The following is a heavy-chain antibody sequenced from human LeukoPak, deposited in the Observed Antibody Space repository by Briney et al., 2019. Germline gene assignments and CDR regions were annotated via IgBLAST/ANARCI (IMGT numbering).Heavy chain of an antibody. J-gene: IGHJ3*02. CDR2: FDPEDGET. CDR3: ATDPEASAAFDI. Sequence: ASVKVSCKVSGYTLTELSMHWVRQAPGKGLEWMGGFDPEDGETIYAQKFQGRVTMTEDTSTDTAYMELSSLTSEDTAVYYCATDPEASAAFDIWGQGTMVTVSS. CDR1: GYTLTELS. V-gene: IGHV1-24*01.